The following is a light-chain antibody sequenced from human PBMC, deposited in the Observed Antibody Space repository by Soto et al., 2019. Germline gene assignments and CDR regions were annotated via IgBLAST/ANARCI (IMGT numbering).Light chain of an antibody. CDR3: QQYGSSPLT. Sequence: EIVLTQSPATLSLPPGERATLSCRASQSVSSYLAWYQQKPGQAPRLLIYDASNRATGIPARFSGSGSGTDFTLTISRLEPEDFAVYYCQQYGSSPLTFGGGTKVDIK. V-gene: IGKV3-20*01. CDR1: QSVSSY. CDR2: DAS. J-gene: IGKJ4*01.